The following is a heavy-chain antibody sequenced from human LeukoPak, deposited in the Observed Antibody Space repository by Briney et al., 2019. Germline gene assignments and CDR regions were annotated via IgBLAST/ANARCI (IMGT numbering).Heavy chain of an antibody. V-gene: IGHV4-30-2*01. CDR2: IYDSGST. J-gene: IGHJ3*02. CDR1: GGSISSGGYA. D-gene: IGHD6-13*01. CDR3: ARAPSVLVSAFDI. Sequence: PSETLSLTCAVSGGSISSGGYAWSWIRQPPGKGLEWIGYIYDSGSTYYNPSLKSRVTISVDTSKNQFSLKLSSVTAADTAVYYCARAPSVLVSAFDIWGQGTMVTVSS.